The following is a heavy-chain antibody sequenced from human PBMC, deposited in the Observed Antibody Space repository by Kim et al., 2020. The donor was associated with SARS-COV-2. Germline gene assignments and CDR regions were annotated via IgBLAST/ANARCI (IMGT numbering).Heavy chain of an antibody. CDR1: GFTFSNVW. V-gene: IGHV3-15*01. J-gene: IGHJ6*01. Sequence: GGSLRLSCAASGFTFSNVWMSCVRQAPGKGLEWVGCIKSKTDGGTTDYSAPVKGRFTISRDASKNTLYLKMNSLKTYDTAVYDCTSSTTDYYFNDGMDL. CDR3: TSSTTDYYFNDGMDL. CDR2: IKSKTDGGTT. D-gene: IGHD2-2*01.